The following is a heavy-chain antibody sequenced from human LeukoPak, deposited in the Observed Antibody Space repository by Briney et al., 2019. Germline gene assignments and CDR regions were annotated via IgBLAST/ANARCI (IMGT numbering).Heavy chain of an antibody. V-gene: IGHV6-1*01. D-gene: IGHD3-10*01. J-gene: IGHJ5*02. Sequence: PSQTLSLTCAISGDSVSGTSAGWNWIRQSPSRGLEWLGRIYYRSKWYNDYAPSVQSRITINPDTYKNQFSLQLNSVTHDDTAVYYCTSGGLVRGGLHWLDPWGQGTLVTVSS. CDR2: IYYRSKWYN. CDR3: TSGGLVRGGLHWLDP. CDR1: GDSVSGTSAG.